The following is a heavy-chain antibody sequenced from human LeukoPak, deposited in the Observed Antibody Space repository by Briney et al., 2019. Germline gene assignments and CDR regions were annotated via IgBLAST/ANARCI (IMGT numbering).Heavy chain of an antibody. D-gene: IGHD6-13*01. CDR2: ISYDGGNK. CDR1: GFTFSSYG. Sequence: PGGSLRLPCAASGFTFSSYGMHWVRQAPGKGLEWVAVISYDGGNKYYADSVKGRFTISRDNSKNTLYLQMNSLRAEDTAVYYCAKDLDVAAAEYYFDSWGQGTLVTVSP. CDR3: AKDLDVAAAEYYFDS. V-gene: IGHV3-30*18. J-gene: IGHJ4*02.